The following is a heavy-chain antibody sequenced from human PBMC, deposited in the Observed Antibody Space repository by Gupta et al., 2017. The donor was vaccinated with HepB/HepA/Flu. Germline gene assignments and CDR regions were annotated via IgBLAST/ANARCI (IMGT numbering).Heavy chain of an antibody. Sequence: EVQLVESGGGLVQPGESLRLSCAASGFTFNTYWMSWVRQAPGKGLEWVANIKQDGSEGYYVDSVQGRFTISRDNAKNSLYLQMNTLRAEDTAVYYCASGGDYFDYWGQGTLVTVSS. CDR2: IKQDGSEG. V-gene: IGHV3-7*01. D-gene: IGHD3-16*01. CDR3: ASGGDYFDY. J-gene: IGHJ4*02. CDR1: GFTFNTYW.